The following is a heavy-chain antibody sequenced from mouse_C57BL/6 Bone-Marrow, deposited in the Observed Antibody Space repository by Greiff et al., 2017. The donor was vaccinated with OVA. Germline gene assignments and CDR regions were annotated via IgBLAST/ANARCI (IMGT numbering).Heavy chain of an antibody. CDR1: GFTFSDYG. J-gene: IGHJ1*03. D-gene: IGHD2-5*01. Sequence: EVHLLESGGGLVQPGASLKLSCAASGFTFSDYGMAWVRQAPWKGPEWVAFISHVAYSINYADTLTGRFTFSREDAKNTVYLEMSSLRAEDTAMYECARRSYYSNYEYFDFWGTGTTVTVTA. CDR2: ISHVAYSI. CDR3: ARRSYYSNYEYFDF. V-gene: IGHV5-15*01.